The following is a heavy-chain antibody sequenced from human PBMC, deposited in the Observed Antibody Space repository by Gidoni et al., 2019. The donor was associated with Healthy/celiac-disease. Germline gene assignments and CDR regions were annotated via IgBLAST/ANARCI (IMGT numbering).Heavy chain of an antibody. J-gene: IGHJ3*02. Sequence: EVQLVESGGGLVQPGGSLRLSCAASGFTFSSYWMHWVRQDPGKGLVWVSRINSDGSSTSYADSVKGRFTISRDNAKNTLYLQMNSLRAEDTAVYYCARVVGATTGAFDIWGQGTMVTVSS. V-gene: IGHV3-74*01. CDR3: ARVVGATTGAFDI. D-gene: IGHD1-26*01. CDR1: GFTFSSYW. CDR2: INSDGSST.